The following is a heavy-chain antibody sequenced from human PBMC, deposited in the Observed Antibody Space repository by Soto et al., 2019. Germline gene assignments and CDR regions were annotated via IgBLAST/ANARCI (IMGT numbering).Heavy chain of an antibody. D-gene: IGHD4-17*01. J-gene: IGHJ3*02. V-gene: IGHV3-7*01. CDR1: GFTFSSYW. CDR3: ARYYGDYVGAFDI. Sequence: EVQLVESGGGLVQPGGSLRLSCAASGFTFSSYWMSWVRQAPGKGLEWGANIKQDGSEKYYVDSVKGRFTISRDNAKNSLYLQMNSLRAEDTAVYYCARYYGDYVGAFDIWGQGTMVTVSS. CDR2: IKQDGSEK.